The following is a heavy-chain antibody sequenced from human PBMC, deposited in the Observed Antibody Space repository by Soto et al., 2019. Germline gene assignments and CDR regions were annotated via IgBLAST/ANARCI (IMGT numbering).Heavy chain of an antibody. CDR2: IYYSGST. Sequence: SETLSLTCTVSGGSISSYYWSWIRQPPGKGLEWIGYIYYSGSTNYNPSLKSRVTISVDTSKNQFSLKLSSVTAAGTAVYYCARVYSYGPNWFDPWGQGTLVTVSS. CDR3: ARVYSYGPNWFDP. J-gene: IGHJ5*02. V-gene: IGHV4-59*01. D-gene: IGHD5-18*01. CDR1: GGSISSYY.